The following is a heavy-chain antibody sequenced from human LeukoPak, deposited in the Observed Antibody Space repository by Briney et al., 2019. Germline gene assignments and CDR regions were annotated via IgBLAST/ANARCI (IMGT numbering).Heavy chain of an antibody. V-gene: IGHV3-7*05. CDR1: GLTFRNYW. D-gene: IGHD6-19*01. J-gene: IGHJ4*02. Sequence: GGSLRLSCAASGLTFRNYWMSCVRQAPGKGLEWVATIKQDGSEEYYVDSVKGRFTISRDNAKNSLYLQMNSLRAEDTALYYCARVRTGNGWSFDCWGQGTLVTVSS. CDR2: IKQDGSEE. CDR3: ARVRTGNGWSFDC.